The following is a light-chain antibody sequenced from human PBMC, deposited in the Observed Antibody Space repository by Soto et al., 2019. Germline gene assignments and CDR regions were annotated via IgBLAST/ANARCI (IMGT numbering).Light chain of an antibody. Sequence: QSALTQPASVSGSPGQSITISCTGTSSDVGSHNLVSWYQQHPGQAPKLMIYEVSKRPLGVYARFSASKSGNTASLTISGLQAEDEADYYCCSYGGSRAVFGGGTQLPVL. V-gene: IGLV2-23*02. CDR3: CSYGGSRAV. J-gene: IGLJ7*01. CDR2: EVS. CDR1: SSDVGSHNL.